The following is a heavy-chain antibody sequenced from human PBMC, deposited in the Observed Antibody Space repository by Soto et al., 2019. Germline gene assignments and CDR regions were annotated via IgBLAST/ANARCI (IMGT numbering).Heavy chain of an antibody. CDR2: ISSSGSTI. D-gene: IGHD3-10*01. Sequence: GVLRLSCAASGFTFSSYEMNWVRQAPGKGLEWVSYISSSGSTIYYADSVKGRFTISRDNAKNSLYLQMHSLTAEDTAVYYCARDGGGFGELLLNSYDAFDLWGQGKLVTVSS. CDR3: ARDGGGFGELLLNSYDAFDL. V-gene: IGHV3-48*03. J-gene: IGHJ3*01. CDR1: GFTFSSYE.